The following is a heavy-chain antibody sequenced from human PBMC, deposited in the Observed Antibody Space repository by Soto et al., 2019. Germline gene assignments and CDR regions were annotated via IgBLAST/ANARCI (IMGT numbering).Heavy chain of an antibody. CDR2: IKEDGGEK. J-gene: IGHJ4*02. D-gene: IGHD3-22*01. Sequence: AVGSLRLSCAASGFTFSSYWMSWVRQAPGKGLEWVANIKEDGGEKYYVDSVKGRVTISRDNAKNSLYLQMNSLRAEDTAVYYCARDSVRGYYDSSGYSTALDSWGQGTLVTVSS. CDR1: GFTFSSYW. CDR3: ARDSVRGYYDSSGYSTALDS. V-gene: IGHV3-7*01.